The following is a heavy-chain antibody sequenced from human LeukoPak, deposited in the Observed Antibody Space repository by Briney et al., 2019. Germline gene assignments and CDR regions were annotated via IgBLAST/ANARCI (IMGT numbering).Heavy chain of an antibody. Sequence: GGSLRLSCEASGFTFSNYPMSWVRQAPGRGLEWVSVISESGDVTHYADAMKGRFTISRDNAKNTLNLQMNSLRAEDTAVYYCARDSSHYLGSSDYWGQGTLVTVSS. D-gene: IGHD6-6*01. V-gene: IGHV3-23*01. CDR2: ISESGDVT. CDR1: GFTFSNYP. J-gene: IGHJ4*02. CDR3: ARDSSHYLGSSDY.